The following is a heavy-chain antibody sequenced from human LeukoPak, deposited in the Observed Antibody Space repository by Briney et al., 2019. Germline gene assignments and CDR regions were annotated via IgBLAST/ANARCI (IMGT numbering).Heavy chain of an antibody. V-gene: IGHV3-23*01. Sequence: GGSLRLSCAASGFTFSSYDMTWVRQVPGRVLEWISSIRPSGDNTYYGDSVKGRFTISRDNSKNTVYLQMNNMRVDDTAVYYCARVAGWHWFDPWGQGTLVTVSS. CDR2: IRPSGDNT. D-gene: IGHD6-19*01. CDR3: ARVAGWHWFDP. J-gene: IGHJ5*02. CDR1: GFTFSSYD.